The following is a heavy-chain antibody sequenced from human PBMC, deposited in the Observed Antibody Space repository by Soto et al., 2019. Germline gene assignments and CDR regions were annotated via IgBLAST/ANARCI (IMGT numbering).Heavy chain of an antibody. D-gene: IGHD3-22*01. CDR3: AGDSSGYYGFDY. J-gene: IGHJ4*02. CDR1: GFTFSSYA. V-gene: IGHV3-23*01. Sequence: GGSLRLSCAASGFTFSSYAMSWVRQAPGKGLEWVSAISGSGGSTYYADSVKGRFTISRDNSKNTLYLQMNSLRAEDTAVYYCAGDSSGYYGFDYWGQGTLVTVSS. CDR2: ISGSGGST.